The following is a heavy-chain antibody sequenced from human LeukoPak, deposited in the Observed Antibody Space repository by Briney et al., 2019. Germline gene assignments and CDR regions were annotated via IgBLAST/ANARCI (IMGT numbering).Heavy chain of an antibody. CDR2: IHYSGRS. CDR1: GGSISSSSYY. V-gene: IGHV4-61*05. Sequence: SETLSLTCTVSGGSISSSSYYWGWIRQPPGKGLEWIGYIHYSGRSKYNPSLKSRVTMSVDTPKNQFSLKLSSVTAADTAVYYCATGYNSGWSDYWGQGTLVTVSS. CDR3: ATGYNSGWSDY. J-gene: IGHJ4*02. D-gene: IGHD6-19*01.